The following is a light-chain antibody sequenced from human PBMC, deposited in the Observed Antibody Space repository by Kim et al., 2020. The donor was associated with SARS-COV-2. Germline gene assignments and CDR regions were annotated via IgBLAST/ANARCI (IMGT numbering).Light chain of an antibody. Sequence: ASVGDRVTITCRASQCIRNDLVWYQQQPGKAPKRLIYAASTLQSGVPSRFSGSGSETEFTLTISSLQPEDFATYYCLQHSSFPLTFGGGTKVDIK. V-gene: IGKV1-17*01. J-gene: IGKJ4*01. CDR3: LQHSSFPLT. CDR2: AAS. CDR1: QCIRND.